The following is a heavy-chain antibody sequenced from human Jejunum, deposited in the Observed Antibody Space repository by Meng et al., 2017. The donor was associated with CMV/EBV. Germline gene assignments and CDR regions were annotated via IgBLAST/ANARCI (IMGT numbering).Heavy chain of an antibody. V-gene: IGHV3-30*02. D-gene: IGHD1-1*01. Sequence: QVLLVASGGGVVQPGESLRLPWAASGISFSSSGIHWVRQAPGTGLEWVAFIRHDGSNEYYVESVRGRFTISRDNSKNTVYLEMNSLRSEDTAVYYCAKDKGVRTFDYWGQGTLVTVSS. J-gene: IGHJ4*02. CDR2: IRHDGSNE. CDR3: AKDKGVRTFDY. CDR1: GISFSSSG.